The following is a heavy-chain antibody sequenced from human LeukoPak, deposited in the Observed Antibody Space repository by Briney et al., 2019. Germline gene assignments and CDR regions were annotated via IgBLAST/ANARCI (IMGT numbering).Heavy chain of an antibody. Sequence: RRSLRLSCAASGFTPSSYGMRWVRQAPGKGLEWVAVISNDGSKKYYAASVKGRCTISRDNSKNTLYLQMNGLRAEDTAVYYCVKSTGDAFDIWGQGTMVSVSS. CDR1: GFTPSSYG. CDR3: VKSTGDAFDI. CDR2: ISNDGSKK. J-gene: IGHJ3*02. V-gene: IGHV3-30*18.